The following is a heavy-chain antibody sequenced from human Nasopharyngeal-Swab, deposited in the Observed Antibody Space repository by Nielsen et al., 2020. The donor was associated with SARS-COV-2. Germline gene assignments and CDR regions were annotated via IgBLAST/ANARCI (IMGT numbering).Heavy chain of an antibody. CDR3: ARDLRTDAFDI. Sequence: ASVKVSCKASGYTFTTYAMNWVRQASGQGLEWMGWINTNTGNPTYAQGFTGRFVFSLDTSVSTAYLQISSLKAEDTAVYYCARDLRTDAFDIWGEGTMVTVSS. J-gene: IGHJ3*02. V-gene: IGHV7-4-1*02. CDR2: INTNTGNP. D-gene: IGHD4-17*01. CDR1: GYTFTTYA.